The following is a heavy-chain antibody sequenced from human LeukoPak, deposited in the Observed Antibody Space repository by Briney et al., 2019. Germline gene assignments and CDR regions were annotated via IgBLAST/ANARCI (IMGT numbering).Heavy chain of an antibody. Sequence: SETLSLTCTVSGGSISSSSYYWGWIRQPPEKGLEWIGSIYYSGSTYYNPSLKSRVTISVDTSKNQFSLKLSSVTAADTAVYYCARDDSSSWYLDYWGQGTLVTVSS. CDR1: GGSISSSSYY. D-gene: IGHD6-13*01. CDR3: ARDDSSSWYLDY. CDR2: IYYSGST. V-gene: IGHV4-39*07. J-gene: IGHJ4*02.